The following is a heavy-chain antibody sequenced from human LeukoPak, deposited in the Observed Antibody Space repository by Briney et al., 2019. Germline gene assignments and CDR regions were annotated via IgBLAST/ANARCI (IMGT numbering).Heavy chain of an antibody. CDR2: INAGNGNT. Sequence: ASVKVSCKASGYTFTSYAMHWVRQAPGQRLEWMGWINAGNGNTKYSQGFQGRVTITRDTSASTAYMELSSLRSEDMAVYYCARDSEVKAFDIWGQGTMVTVSS. CDR1: GYTFTSYA. J-gene: IGHJ3*02. V-gene: IGHV1-3*03. CDR3: ARDSEVKAFDI. D-gene: IGHD2-21*01.